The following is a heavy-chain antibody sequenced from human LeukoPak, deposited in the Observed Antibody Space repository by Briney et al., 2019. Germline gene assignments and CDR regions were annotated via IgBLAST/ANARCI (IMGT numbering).Heavy chain of an antibody. V-gene: IGHV5-51*01. CDR2: IYPGDSDT. CDR1: GYSFTSYW. J-gene: IGHJ3*02. Sequence: GESLKISCKGSGYSFTSYWIAWVRQMPGKGLEWMGIIYPGDSDTRYSPSFQGQVTISADKSISTAYLQWNNLKASDTAMYYCAGQDIVVVATTTRAFDIWGQGTMVTVSS. CDR3: AGQDIVVVATTTRAFDI. D-gene: IGHD2-15*01.